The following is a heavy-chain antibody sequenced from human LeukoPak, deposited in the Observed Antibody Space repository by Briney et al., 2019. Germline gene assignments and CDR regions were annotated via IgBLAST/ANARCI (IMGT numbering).Heavy chain of an antibody. CDR1: GFTFSRYS. CDR3: ARDSYYGSGSSWNLDY. Sequence: GGSLRLSGAASGFTFSRYSMNWVRQAPGKGREWVTYISSSSSTIYYADSVKGRYTISRDNPKNSLYLQMNSLRAEDTAVYYCARDSYYGSGSSWNLDYWGQGTLVTVSS. D-gene: IGHD3-10*01. CDR2: ISSSSSTI. V-gene: IGHV3-48*04. J-gene: IGHJ4*02.